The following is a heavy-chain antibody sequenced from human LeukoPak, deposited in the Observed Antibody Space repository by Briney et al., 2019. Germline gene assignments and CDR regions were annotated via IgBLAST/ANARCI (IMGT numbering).Heavy chain of an antibody. CDR3: TRDGGSSWFFDY. CDR2: IRSKAYGGTT. J-gene: IGHJ4*02. V-gene: IGHV3-49*03. D-gene: IGHD6-13*01. Sequence: GGSLRLSCTASGFTFGDYAMSWFRQAPGKGLEWVGFIRSKAYGGTTEYAASVKGRFTTSRDDSKSIAYLQMNSLKTEDTAVYYCTRDGGSSWFFDYWGQGTLVTVSS. CDR1: GFTFGDYA.